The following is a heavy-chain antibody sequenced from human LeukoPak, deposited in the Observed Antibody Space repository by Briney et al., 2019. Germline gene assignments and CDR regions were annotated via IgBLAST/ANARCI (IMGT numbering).Heavy chain of an antibody. CDR2: IRYDGSNK. CDR1: GFTFNTHG. Sequence: GGSLRLSCVASGFTFNTHGMHWVRQAPGKGLEWVAFIRYDGSNKYYADSVKGRFTISRDNSKNTLYLQMNSLRAEDTAVYYCAKDRRVGAAAYFDYWGQGTLVTVSS. D-gene: IGHD1-26*01. J-gene: IGHJ4*02. CDR3: AKDRRVGAAAYFDY. V-gene: IGHV3-30*02.